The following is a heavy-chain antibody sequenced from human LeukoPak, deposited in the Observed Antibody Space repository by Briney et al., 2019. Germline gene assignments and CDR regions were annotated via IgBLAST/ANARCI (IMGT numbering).Heavy chain of an antibody. D-gene: IGHD2-15*01. J-gene: IGHJ4*02. CDR3: VRGPPTPGFFHFFF. Sequence: PGGSLRLSCAVSGLTVSSNFISCVRQAPGKGLEWVSVIYSGGRTYYAGSVKGRFTISRDNSKNTVDLQMSSLRVDDSAIYYCVRGPPTPGFFHFFFWGQGTLATVSS. CDR2: IYSGGRT. V-gene: IGHV3-66*01. CDR1: GLTVSSNF.